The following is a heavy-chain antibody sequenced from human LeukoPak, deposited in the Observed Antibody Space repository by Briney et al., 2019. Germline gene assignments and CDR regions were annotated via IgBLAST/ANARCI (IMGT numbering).Heavy chain of an antibody. D-gene: IGHD3-10*01. CDR2: IYPGGDST. Sequence: ASVKVSCKASGYTFLSYYMHWVRQAPGQGLEWMGMIYPGGDSTSYAQKFQDRVTMTRDTSTSTVYMELRSLRSDDTAVYYCARVKVLLWFGDAFDIWGQGTMVTVS. V-gene: IGHV1-46*01. J-gene: IGHJ3*02. CDR1: GYTFLSYY. CDR3: ARVKVLLWFGDAFDI.